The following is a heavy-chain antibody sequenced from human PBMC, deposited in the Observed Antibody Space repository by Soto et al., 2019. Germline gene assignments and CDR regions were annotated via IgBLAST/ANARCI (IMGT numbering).Heavy chain of an antibody. V-gene: IGHV3-30*03. D-gene: IGHD5-12*01. CDR1: GFTFSSYG. J-gene: IGHJ4*02. CDR2: ISYDGSNK. Sequence: QVQLVESGGGVVQPGRSLTISCAASGFTFSSYGMQWVRQAPGKGLEWVAVISYDGSNKYYADSVKGRFTISRDNSKNTLYLQMNSLRAEDTAVYYCATEREMATICDYFDYWGQGTLVTVSS. CDR3: ATEREMATICDYFDY.